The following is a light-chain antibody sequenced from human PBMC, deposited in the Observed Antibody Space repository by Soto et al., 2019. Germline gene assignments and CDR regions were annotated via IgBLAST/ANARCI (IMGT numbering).Light chain of an antibody. V-gene: IGLV1-47*01. Sequence: QTVVTQSPSASGTPGQRVTISCSGSRSNIGRNFVYWYQHVPGTAPRLLIQRNNERPSGVPDRFSASTSGTSASLAISGLRPEDEGDYHCAAWDDSVRGVVFGGGTKVTVL. CDR2: RNN. J-gene: IGLJ2*01. CDR1: RSNIGRNF. CDR3: AAWDDSVRGVV.